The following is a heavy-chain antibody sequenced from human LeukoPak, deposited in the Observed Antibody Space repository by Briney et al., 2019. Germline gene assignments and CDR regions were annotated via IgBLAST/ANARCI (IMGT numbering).Heavy chain of an antibody. J-gene: IGHJ6*03. CDR3: ARVDSSRWHQYYFYMDV. V-gene: IGHV1-18*01. Sequence: GASVKVSCKASGYTLTNYDITWVRQAPGQGLEWMGWIRTYNGDTNYAQKFQGRVTMTTNTSTGTASMELRSLRSDDTAVYYCARVDSSRWHQYYFYMDVWGKGTTVTVSS. D-gene: IGHD6-13*01. CDR2: IRTYNGDT. CDR1: GYTLTNYD.